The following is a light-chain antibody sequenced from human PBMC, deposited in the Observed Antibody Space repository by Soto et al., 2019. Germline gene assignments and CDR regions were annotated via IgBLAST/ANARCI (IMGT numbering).Light chain of an antibody. CDR2: TTS. Sequence: EVVMTQSPATLSVSPGERATFSCSASESVGSNLAWYQQKPGQAPSLLIYTTSTRASGVPARFSGSGSGTEFTLTINSLQTEDFGLYYCQQYNSWPRKFGQGTKVDI. CDR1: ESVGSN. V-gene: IGKV3-15*01. CDR3: QQYNSWPRK. J-gene: IGKJ1*01.